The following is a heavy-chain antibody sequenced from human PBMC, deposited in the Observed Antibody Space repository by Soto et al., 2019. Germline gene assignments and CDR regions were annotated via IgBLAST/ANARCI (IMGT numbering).Heavy chain of an antibody. CDR1: GGSISSGGYY. V-gene: IGHV4-31*03. CDR3: ARDIGSSWPFDY. CDR2: IYYSGST. D-gene: IGHD6-6*01. Sequence: PSETLSLTCTVSGGSISSGGYYWSWIRQHPGKGLEWIGYIYYSGSTYYNPSLKSRVTISVDTSKNQFSLKLSSVTAADTAVYYCARDIGSSWPFDYWGQGTLVTVPS. J-gene: IGHJ4*02.